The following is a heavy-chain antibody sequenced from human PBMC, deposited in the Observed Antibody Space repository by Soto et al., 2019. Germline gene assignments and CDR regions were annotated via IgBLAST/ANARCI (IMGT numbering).Heavy chain of an antibody. CDR1: GFTFSDYA. CDR3: VQGGRQWLVTSDFNY. Sequence: VQLVESGGGVVQPGRSLRLSCAASGFTFSDYAMHWVRQAPGKGLEWVAVVSHDGRNTHYADSVKGRFTISRDSSKNTVSLEVTSLRAEDTAVYYCVQGGRQWLVTSDFNYWGQGALVTVSS. CDR2: VSHDGRNT. J-gene: IGHJ4*02. D-gene: IGHD6-19*01. V-gene: IGHV3-30*03.